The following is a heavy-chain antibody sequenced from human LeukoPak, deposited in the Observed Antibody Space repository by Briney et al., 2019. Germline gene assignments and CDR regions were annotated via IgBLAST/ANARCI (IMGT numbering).Heavy chain of an antibody. J-gene: IGHJ5*02. CDR3: ARSQTEHYDFWSGSGALNWFDP. V-gene: IGHV3-21*01. CDR2: ISSSSSYI. CDR1: GFTFSSYS. D-gene: IGHD3-3*01. Sequence: GGSLRLSCAASGFTFSSYSMNWVRQAPGKGLEWVSSISSSSSYIYYADSVKGRFTISRDNAKNSLYLQMNSLRAEDTAVYYCARSQTEHYDFWSGSGALNWFDPWGLGTLVTVSS.